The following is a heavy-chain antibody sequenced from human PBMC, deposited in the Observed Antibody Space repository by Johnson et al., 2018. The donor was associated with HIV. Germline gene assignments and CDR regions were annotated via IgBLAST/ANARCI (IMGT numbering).Heavy chain of an antibody. J-gene: IGHJ3*02. V-gene: IGHV3-30*18. CDR3: AKDLRSGNRREAFDI. CDR2: ISYDGTNK. Sequence: QVQLVESGGGLVKPGGSLRLPCAASGFTFSNAWMTWVRQAPGKGLEWVAVISYDGTNKYYADSVKGRFTISRDNSKNTLYLQMNSLRAEDTAVYYCAKDLRSGNRREAFDIWGQGTMVTVSS. CDR1: GFTFSNAW. D-gene: IGHD1-14*01.